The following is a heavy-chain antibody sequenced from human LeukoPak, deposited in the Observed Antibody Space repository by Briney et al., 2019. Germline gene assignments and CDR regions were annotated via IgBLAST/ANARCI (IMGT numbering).Heavy chain of an antibody. D-gene: IGHD3-3*01. Sequence: ASVKVSCKASGYTFTGYYMHWVRQAPGQGLEWMGWINPNSGGTNYAQKFQGRVTMTRDTSISTAYMELSRLRSDDTAVYYCARHEDYDFWSGYYTGLVYWGQGTLVTVSS. CDR1: GYTFTGYY. CDR3: ARHEDYDFWSGYYTGLVY. V-gene: IGHV1-2*02. CDR2: INPNSGGT. J-gene: IGHJ4*02.